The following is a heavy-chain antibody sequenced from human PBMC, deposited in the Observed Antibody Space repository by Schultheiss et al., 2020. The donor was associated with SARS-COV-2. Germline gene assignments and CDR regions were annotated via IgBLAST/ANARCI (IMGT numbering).Heavy chain of an antibody. Sequence: GGSLRLSCTASGFTFSNYTMHWVRQAPGKGLEWVAVTSCDGSNTYYADSVKGRFTISRDNSKNTVYLQMNSLRAEDTAVYYCAAYYYDSSGYLDYWGQGTLVTVSS. J-gene: IGHJ4*02. V-gene: IGHV3-30-3*01. D-gene: IGHD3-22*01. CDR3: AAYYYDSSGYLDY. CDR1: GFTFSNYT. CDR2: TSCDGSNT.